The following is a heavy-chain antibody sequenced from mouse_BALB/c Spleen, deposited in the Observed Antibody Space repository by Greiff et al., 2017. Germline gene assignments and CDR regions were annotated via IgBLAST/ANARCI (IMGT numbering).Heavy chain of an antibody. D-gene: IGHD2-14*01. V-gene: IGHV1-7*01. J-gene: IGHJ4*01. Sequence: VQLQQSGAELAKPGASVKMSCKASGYTFTSYWMHWVNQRPGQGLEWIGYINPSTGYTEYNQKFKDKATLTADKSSSTAYMQLSSLTSEDSAVYYCARGYRNDDGYAMDYWGQGTSVTVSS. CDR1: GYTFTSYW. CDR3: ARGYRNDDGYAMDY. CDR2: INPSTGYT.